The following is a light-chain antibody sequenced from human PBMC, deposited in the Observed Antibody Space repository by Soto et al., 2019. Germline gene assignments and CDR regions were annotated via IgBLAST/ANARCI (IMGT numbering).Light chain of an antibody. CDR2: AAS. CDR3: HQCYSTPRT. J-gene: IGKJ1*01. Sequence: DIQMTQSPSSLSASVGDRVTITCRASQSISSYLNWYQQKPGKAPKLLIYAASSLQSGVPSRFSGSGSGTDFTLPISSLQPEDFATYYCHQCYSTPRTFGQGTKVEIK. CDR1: QSISSY. V-gene: IGKV1-39*01.